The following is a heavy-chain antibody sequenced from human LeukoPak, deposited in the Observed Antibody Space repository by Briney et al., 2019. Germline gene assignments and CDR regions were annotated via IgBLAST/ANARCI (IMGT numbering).Heavy chain of an antibody. CDR1: GFTFSSYA. CDR3: ARDGGFDCTNGVCDKVDY. D-gene: IGHD2-8*01. CDR2: ISGSGGST. J-gene: IGHJ4*02. Sequence: GGSLRLSCAASGFTFSSYAMSWVRQAPGKGLEWVSAISGSGGSTYYADSVKGRFTISRDNAKNSLYLQMNSLRAEDTAVYYCARDGGFDCTNGVCDKVDYWGQGTLVTVSS. V-gene: IGHV3-23*01.